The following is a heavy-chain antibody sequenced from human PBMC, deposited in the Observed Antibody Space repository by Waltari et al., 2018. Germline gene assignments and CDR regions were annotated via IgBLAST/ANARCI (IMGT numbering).Heavy chain of an antibody. D-gene: IGHD1-26*01. V-gene: IGHV3-7*01. J-gene: IGHJ3*02. CDR1: GLPFSSYW. CDR2: IKEDGSEK. CDR3: ARTQWDSTSRRAFDI. Sequence: EVQLVESGGDLVQPGGSLRLSCAASGLPFSSYWMCWVRQAPGKGLEWVANIKEDGSEKYYVDSVKGRFTISRDNAKNSLYLQMNSLRAEDSAVYYCARTQWDSTSRRAFDIWGQGTVVTVSS.